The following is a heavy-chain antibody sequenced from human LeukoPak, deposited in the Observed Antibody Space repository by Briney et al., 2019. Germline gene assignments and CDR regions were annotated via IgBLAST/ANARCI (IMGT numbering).Heavy chain of an antibody. Sequence: PSETLSLTCTVSGGSISSNSYYWGWIRQAPGKGLEWIGNIYYSGITYYNPSLRGRVTISVDRSRNQFSLKVTSVTAADTAIYYCARLNVDTFMVYDAFDIWGQGTSVTVSS. V-gene: IGHV4-39*01. J-gene: IGHJ3*02. CDR3: ARLNVDTFMVYDAFDI. D-gene: IGHD5-18*01. CDR1: GGSISSNSYY. CDR2: IYYSGIT.